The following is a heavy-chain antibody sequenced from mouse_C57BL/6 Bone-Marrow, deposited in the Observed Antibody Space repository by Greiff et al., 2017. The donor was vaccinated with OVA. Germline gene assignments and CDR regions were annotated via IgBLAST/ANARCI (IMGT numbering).Heavy chain of an antibody. Sequence: KQRPGQGLEWIGNIYPSDSETHYNQKFKDKATLTVDKSSSTAYMQLSSLTSEDSAVYYCATDYWGQGTTLTVSS. CDR2: IYPSDSET. V-gene: IGHV1-61*01. CDR3: ATDY. J-gene: IGHJ2*01.